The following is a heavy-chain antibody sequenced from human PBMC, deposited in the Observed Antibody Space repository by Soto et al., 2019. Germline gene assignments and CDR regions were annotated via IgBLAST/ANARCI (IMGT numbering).Heavy chain of an antibody. D-gene: IGHD2-15*01. CDR1: GGSISSYY. V-gene: IGHV4-59*01. CDR3: ARDVGGNGYYYYGMDV. CDR2: IYYSGST. Sequence: QVQLQESGPGLVKPSETLSLTCTVSGGSISSYYWSWIRQPPGKGLEWIGYIYYSGSTNYNPSLKSRVTISVDTSKNQFSLKLSSVTAADTAVYYCARDVGGNGYYYYGMDVWGQGTTVTVSS. J-gene: IGHJ6*02.